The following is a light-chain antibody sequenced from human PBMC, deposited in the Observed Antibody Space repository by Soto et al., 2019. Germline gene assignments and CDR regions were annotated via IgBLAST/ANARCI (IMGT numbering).Light chain of an antibody. CDR3: QQYYSPLWT. V-gene: IGKV4-1*01. CDR2: WSS. CDR1: QSVAYTSNKKTY. Sequence: DIVMTQSPDSLAVSLGERATINCKSSQSVAYTSNKKTYVAWYQQKAGQPPKLLLYWSSTRASGVPDRFSGSGSGTDFTLTISSLQAADVAVYYCQQYYSPLWTFGQGTKVQIK. J-gene: IGKJ1*01.